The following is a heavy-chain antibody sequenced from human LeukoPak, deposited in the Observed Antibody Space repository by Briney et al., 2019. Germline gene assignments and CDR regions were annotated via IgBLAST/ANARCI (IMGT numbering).Heavy chain of an antibody. CDR1: GYTFANYY. J-gene: IGHJ4*02. CDR3: ARVWESVAGNYGVIDY. Sequence: ASVKVSCKAFGYTFANYYMHWVRQAPGQGLEWMGIINPSGGSTNYAQKFQGRVTMTRDMSTTTVYMELSSLTSDDTAVYYCARVWESVAGNYGVIDYWGQGTLVIVSS. CDR2: INPSGGST. D-gene: IGHD4-17*01. V-gene: IGHV1-46*01.